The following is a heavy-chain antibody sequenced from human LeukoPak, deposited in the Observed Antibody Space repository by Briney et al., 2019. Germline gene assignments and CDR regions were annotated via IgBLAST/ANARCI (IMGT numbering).Heavy chain of an antibody. CDR2: INTNTGNP. Sequence: GASVKVSCKASGYTFTSYAMNWVRQAPGQGLEWMGWINTNTGNPTYAQGFTGRFVFSLDTSVSTAYLQISSLKAEDTAVYYCAREYYDFWSGYRWFDPWGQGTLVTVSS. CDR3: AREYYDFWSGYRWFDP. J-gene: IGHJ5*02. V-gene: IGHV7-4-1*02. D-gene: IGHD3-3*01. CDR1: GYTFTSYA.